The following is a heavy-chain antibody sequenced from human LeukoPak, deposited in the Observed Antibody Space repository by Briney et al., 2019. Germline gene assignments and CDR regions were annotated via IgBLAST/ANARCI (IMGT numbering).Heavy chain of an antibody. CDR2: IYYSGST. V-gene: IGHV4-31*03. CDR1: GGSISSGGYY. Sequence: SETLSLTCTVSGGSISSGGYYWSWIRQHPGKGLEWIGYIYYSGSTYYNPSLKRRVTISVDTSKNQFSLKLSSVTAADTAVYYCARGDRFLEKNWFDPWGQGTLVTVSS. J-gene: IGHJ5*02. CDR3: ARGDRFLEKNWFDP. D-gene: IGHD3-3*01.